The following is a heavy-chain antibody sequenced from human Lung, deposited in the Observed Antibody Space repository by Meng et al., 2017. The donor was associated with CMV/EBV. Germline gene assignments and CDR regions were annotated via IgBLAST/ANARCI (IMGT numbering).Heavy chain of an antibody. D-gene: IGHD6-13*01. CDR2: IYYSGST. CDR3: ERLYSSSWFLPSGMDV. CDR1: GGSISSYY. V-gene: IGHV4-59*01. Sequence: SETLSLXCTVPGGSISSYYWSWIRQLPGKGLEWIGYIYYSGSTNYNPSLKSRVTISVDTSKNQFSLKLSSVTAADTAVYYCERLYSSSWFLPSGMDVWGRGXTVTVSS. J-gene: IGHJ6*02.